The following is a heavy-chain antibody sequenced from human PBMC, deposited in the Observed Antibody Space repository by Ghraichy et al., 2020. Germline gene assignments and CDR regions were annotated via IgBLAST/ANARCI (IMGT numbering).Heavy chain of an antibody. CDR3: ARGARDYYFDY. J-gene: IGHJ4*02. CDR1: GGSINRNDYY. V-gene: IGHV4-30-4*01. CDR2: IFHSDTT. D-gene: IGHD3-16*01. Sequence: SETLSLTCTVSGGSINRNDYYWSWLRQPPGKGLEWIGYIFHSDTTEYNPSLTSRSTISLYTPKNQFSLRLTSVTAADTAVYYCARGARDYYFDYWGQGALVTVSS.